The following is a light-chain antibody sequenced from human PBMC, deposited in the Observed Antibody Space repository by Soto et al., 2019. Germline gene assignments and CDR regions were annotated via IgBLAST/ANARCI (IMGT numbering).Light chain of an antibody. V-gene: IGKV1-9*01. CDR3: QQLNSYSLT. J-gene: IGKJ4*01. Sequence: IQLTQSPSSLSASVGDRVTITCRDSQGIRSYLAWYQQKPGKAPKLLIYAASTLQSGVPSRFSGSGSGTDCTRAISSLQPEDVATDYCQQLNSYSLTFGGGTKVDIK. CDR2: AAS. CDR1: QGIRSY.